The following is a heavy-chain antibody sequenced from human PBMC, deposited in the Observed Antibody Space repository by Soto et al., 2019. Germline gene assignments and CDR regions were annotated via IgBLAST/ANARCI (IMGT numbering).Heavy chain of an antibody. D-gene: IGHD2-2*01. CDR1: GFTFSSYT. V-gene: IGHV3-23*01. CDR2: ISARGGST. Sequence: GGSLRLSCAASGFTFSSYTMNWVRQAPGKGLEWVSLISARGGSTYYADSVKGRFTISRDNSKNTLYLQMNSLRAEDTGVYYCARDPPNDKTQLDYGMDLWGQGTAVTVS. CDR3: ARDPPNDKTQLDYGMDL. J-gene: IGHJ6*02.